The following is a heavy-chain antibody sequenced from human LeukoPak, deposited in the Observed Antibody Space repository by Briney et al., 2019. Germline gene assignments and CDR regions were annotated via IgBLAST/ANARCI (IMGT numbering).Heavy chain of an antibody. CDR1: GGSISSGSYY. V-gene: IGHV4-61*02. D-gene: IGHD6-13*01. J-gene: IGHJ1*01. CDR3: AREGAAGLS. Sequence: SETLSLTCPVSGGSISSGSYYWSWIRQPAGKGLEWIGRIYTSGSTNYNPSLKSRVTISVGTSKNQFSLKLSSVTAADTAVYYCAREGAAGLSWGQGTLVTVSS. CDR2: IYTSGST.